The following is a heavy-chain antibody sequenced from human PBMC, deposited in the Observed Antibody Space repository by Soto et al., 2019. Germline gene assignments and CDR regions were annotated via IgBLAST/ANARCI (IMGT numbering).Heavy chain of an antibody. Sequence: PVKVSCKASGATFSSYPICWVPQAPEQGLEWMGGIIPIFGTAKYAQKFQGRVTITADESTSTAYMELSSLRSEDTAVYSCARDVDTAMVSRYGMDVWGQGTTVTVSS. CDR1: GATFSSYP. J-gene: IGHJ6*02. D-gene: IGHD5-18*01. CDR3: ARDVDTAMVSRYGMDV. V-gene: IGHV1-69*13. CDR2: IIPIFGTA.